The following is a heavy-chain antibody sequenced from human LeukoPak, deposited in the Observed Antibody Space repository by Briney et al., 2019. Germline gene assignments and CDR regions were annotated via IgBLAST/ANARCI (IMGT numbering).Heavy chain of an antibody. CDR3: TTPIRTRAEYFQH. D-gene: IGHD1-14*01. Sequence: PGGSLRLSCAASGFTFSNAWMSWVRQAPGKGLEWVGRIKSKTDGGTTDYAAPVKGRFTISRDDSKNTLYLQMNSLKTEDIAVYYCTTPIRTRAEYFQHWGQGTLVTVSS. V-gene: IGHV3-15*01. J-gene: IGHJ1*01. CDR2: IKSKTDGGTT. CDR1: GFTFSNAW.